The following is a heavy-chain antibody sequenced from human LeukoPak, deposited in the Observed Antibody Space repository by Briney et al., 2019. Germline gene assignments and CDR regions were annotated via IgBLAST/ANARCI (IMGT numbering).Heavy chain of an antibody. CDR3: ARETPYGSLTFDY. J-gene: IGHJ4*02. Sequence: PGGSLRLSCAASGFTFSNYWMSWVRQAPGKGLEWVANTHGSEKYYVDSVKGRFTTSRDNAKNSLYLQMNSLRAEDTAVYYCARETPYGSLTFDYWGQGTLVTVSS. CDR1: GFTFSNYW. D-gene: IGHD3-10*01. V-gene: IGHV3-7*03. CDR2: THGSEK.